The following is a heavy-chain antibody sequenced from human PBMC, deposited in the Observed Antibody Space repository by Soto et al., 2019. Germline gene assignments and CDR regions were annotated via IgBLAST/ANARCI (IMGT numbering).Heavy chain of an antibody. V-gene: IGHV5-51*01. D-gene: IGHD5-18*01. CDR3: VRQEGYSYAQWWFEP. J-gene: IGHJ5*02. CDR2: IYPGDSDT. CDR1: GYSFTNYW. Sequence: GESLKISCKGSGYSFTNYWIGWVRQMPGKGLEWMGIIYPGDSDTRYSPYFQGQVTISADQSISTACLQWSSLKASDTAMYYWVRQEGYSYAQWWFEPWGEGSLVTVSA.